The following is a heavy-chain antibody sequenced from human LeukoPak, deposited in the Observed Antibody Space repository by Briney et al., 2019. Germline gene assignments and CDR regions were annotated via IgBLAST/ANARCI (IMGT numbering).Heavy chain of an antibody. Sequence: GASVQVSCKASGYTFTSYAMHWVRQAPGQRLEWMGWINAGNGNTKYSQKFQGRVTITRDSSASTAYMELSSLRSEDTAVYYCARGAVAGQWYYWGQGTLVTVSS. D-gene: IGHD6-19*01. CDR1: GYTFTSYA. CDR3: ARGAVAGQWYY. J-gene: IGHJ4*02. CDR2: INAGNGNT. V-gene: IGHV1-3*01.